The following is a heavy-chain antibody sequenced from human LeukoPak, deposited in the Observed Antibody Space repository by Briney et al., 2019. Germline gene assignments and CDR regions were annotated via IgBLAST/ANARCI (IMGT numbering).Heavy chain of an antibody. CDR3: AVDNRDF. D-gene: IGHD2/OR15-2a*01. CDR2: IYTSGNT. CDR1: GASVGYYY. Sequence: SETLSLTCTVSGASVGYYYWSWIRQAAGKGLEWLGRIYTSGNTIYNPSLQSRVTISVDLSKNQFSLRLISMTAADTGIYYCAVDNRDFWGQGTLVTVSS. J-gene: IGHJ4*02. V-gene: IGHV4-4*07.